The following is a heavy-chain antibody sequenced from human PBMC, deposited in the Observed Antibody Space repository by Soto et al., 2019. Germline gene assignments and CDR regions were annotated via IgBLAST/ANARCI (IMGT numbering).Heavy chain of an antibody. V-gene: IGHV3-30*12. CDR2: ISYDGSVK. D-gene: IGHD3-9*01. CDR1: GFSSYG. Sequence: PGGSLRLSCVTSGFSSYGMNWVRQAPGKGLDWMASISYDGSVKYYADSVKGRFTISRDNSKNTLYLQMNSLRAEDTAVYYCAKTQNDILDYWGQGTLVTVSS. J-gene: IGHJ4*02. CDR3: AKTQNDILDY.